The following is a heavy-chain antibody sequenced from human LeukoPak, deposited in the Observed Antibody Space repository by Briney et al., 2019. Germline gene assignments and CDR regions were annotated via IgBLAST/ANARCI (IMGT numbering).Heavy chain of an antibody. V-gene: IGHV1-2*02. Sequence: ASVKVSCKDSGYTFTGYYMHCVRQAPGQGREWMGWINPNSGGTNYAQKFQGRVTMTRDTSISTAYMELSRLRSDDTAVYYCARATGWDCSGGSCYSPAEYFQHWGQGTLVTVSS. CDR1: GYTFTGYY. CDR3: ARATGWDCSGGSCYSPAEYFQH. D-gene: IGHD2-15*01. CDR2: INPNSGGT. J-gene: IGHJ1*01.